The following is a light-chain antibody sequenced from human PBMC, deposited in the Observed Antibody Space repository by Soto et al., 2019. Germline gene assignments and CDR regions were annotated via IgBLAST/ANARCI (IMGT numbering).Light chain of an antibody. CDR2: DVT. Sequence: QSALTQPRSVSGSPGHSVTISCTGTSSDVGVYNYVSWYQQHPGEAPKLIIYDVTKRPSGFPDRFSGSKSGYTASLTISGLQDDDEADYYCCSYAGSYTLVFGGGTKLTVL. J-gene: IGLJ3*02. V-gene: IGLV2-11*01. CDR1: SSDVGVYNY. CDR3: CSYAGSYTLV.